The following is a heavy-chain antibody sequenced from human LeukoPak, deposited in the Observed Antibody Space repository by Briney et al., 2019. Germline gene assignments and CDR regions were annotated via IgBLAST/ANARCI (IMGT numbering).Heavy chain of an antibody. J-gene: IGHJ6*02. CDR2: ISAYNGNT. D-gene: IGHD3-9*01. CDR1: GYTFTSYG. V-gene: IGHV1-18*01. CDR3: ARDFPDILTGYSYGMDV. Sequence: ASVKVSCEASGYTFTSYGISWVRQAPGQGLEWMGWISAYNGNTNYAQKLQGRVTMTTDTSTSTAYMELRSLRSDDTAVYYCARDFPDILTGYSYGMDVWGQGTLVTVSS.